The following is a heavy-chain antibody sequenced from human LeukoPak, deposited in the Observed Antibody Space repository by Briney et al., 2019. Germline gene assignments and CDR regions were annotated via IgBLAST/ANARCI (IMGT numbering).Heavy chain of an antibody. CDR2: IKKDGSEK. Sequence: GGSLRLSCAASGFTFSSYYMSWVRQAPGKGLEWVANIKKDGSEKYYVDSVKGRFTISRDISKNAVYLQMNSLRAEDTAVYYCARDSYGDANFDSWGQGTLVTVSS. D-gene: IGHD4-17*01. V-gene: IGHV3-7*03. CDR1: GFTFSSYY. CDR3: ARDSYGDANFDS. J-gene: IGHJ4*02.